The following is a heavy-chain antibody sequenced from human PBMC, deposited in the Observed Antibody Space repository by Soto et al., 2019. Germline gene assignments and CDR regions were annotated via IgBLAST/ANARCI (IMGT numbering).Heavy chain of an antibody. Sequence: QVQLVQSGAEVKKPGSSVKVSCKTSGGTLDTYTLSWVRQAPGQGLEWVGRFIPILGLTNYAQKFQGRLTFTADKSTSTAYMELSGLTSEDTAVYYCAGVRRDYFDSWGQGTLVTVSS. V-gene: IGHV1-69*02. J-gene: IGHJ4*02. CDR3: AGVRRDYFDS. CDR2: FIPILGLT. CDR1: GGTLDTYT. D-gene: IGHD3-10*01.